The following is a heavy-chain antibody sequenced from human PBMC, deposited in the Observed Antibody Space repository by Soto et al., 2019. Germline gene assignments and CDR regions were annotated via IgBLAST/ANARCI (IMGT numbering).Heavy chain of an antibody. CDR1: GFTFSGSA. D-gene: IGHD1-26*01. Sequence: EVQLVESGGGLVQPGGSLKLSCAASGFTFSGSAMHWVRQASGKGLEWVGRIRSKANSYATAYAASVKGRFTISRDDSKNTAYLQMNSLKTEDTAVYYCTSLLDFSWPNWEYYYGMDVWGQGTTVTVSS. CDR3: TSLLDFSWPNWEYYYGMDV. CDR2: IRSKANSYAT. V-gene: IGHV3-73*02. J-gene: IGHJ6*02.